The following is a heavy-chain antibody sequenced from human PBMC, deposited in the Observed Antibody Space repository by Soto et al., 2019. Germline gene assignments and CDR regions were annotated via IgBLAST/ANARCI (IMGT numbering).Heavy chain of an antibody. CDR3: ARPGYGDYDDAFDI. J-gene: IGHJ3*02. Sequence: ASVKVSCKASGYTFTSYDINWVRQATGQGLEWMGWMNPNSGNTGYAQKFQGRVTMTRNTSISTAYIELSSLRSEDTAVYYCARPGYGDYDDAFDIWGQGTMVTVSS. D-gene: IGHD4-17*01. CDR2: MNPNSGNT. CDR1: GYTFTSYD. V-gene: IGHV1-8*01.